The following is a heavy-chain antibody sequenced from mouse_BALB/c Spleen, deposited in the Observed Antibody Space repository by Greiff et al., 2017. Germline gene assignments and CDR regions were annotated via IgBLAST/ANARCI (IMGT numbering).Heavy chain of an antibody. CDR3: ARQGLRRGFDY. V-gene: IGHV5-12-1*01. Sequence: DVQLVESGGGLVKPGGSLKLSCAASGFAFSSYDMSWVRQTPEKRLEWVAYISSGGGSTYYPDTVKGRFTISRDNAKNTLYLQMSSLKSEDTAMYYCARQGLRRGFDYWGQGTTLTVSS. J-gene: IGHJ2*01. CDR2: ISSGGGST. D-gene: IGHD2-2*01. CDR1: GFAFSSYD.